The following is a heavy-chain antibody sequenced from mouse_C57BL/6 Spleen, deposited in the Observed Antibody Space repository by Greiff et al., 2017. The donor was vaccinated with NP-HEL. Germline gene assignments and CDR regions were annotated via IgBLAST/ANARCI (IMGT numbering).Heavy chain of an antibody. Sequence: EVKLMESGGGLVKPGGSLKLSCAASGFTFSSYAMSWVRQTPEKRLEWVATISDGGSYTYYPDNVKGRFTISRDNAKNNLYLQMSHLKSEDTAMYYCARDSLPFDYWGQGTTLTVSS. CDR3: ARDSLPFDY. J-gene: IGHJ2*01. D-gene: IGHD5-5*01. CDR1: GFTFSSYA. V-gene: IGHV5-4*01. CDR2: ISDGGSYT.